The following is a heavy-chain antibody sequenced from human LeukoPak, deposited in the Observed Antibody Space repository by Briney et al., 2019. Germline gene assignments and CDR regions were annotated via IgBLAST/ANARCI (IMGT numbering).Heavy chain of an antibody. D-gene: IGHD3-22*01. CDR1: GASVTTRSYY. V-gene: IGHV4-39*01. CDR2: MYNGGRT. J-gene: IGHJ4*02. CDR3: ARRRIVTNSDYYFDY. Sequence: SETLSLTCSVFGASVTTRSYYWGWIRQSPGKGLEWIESMYNGGRTYYNPSLKSRVTISVDMSKNQFSLKVNSVTAADTAVYYCARRRIVTNSDYYFDYWGQGTLVTVSS.